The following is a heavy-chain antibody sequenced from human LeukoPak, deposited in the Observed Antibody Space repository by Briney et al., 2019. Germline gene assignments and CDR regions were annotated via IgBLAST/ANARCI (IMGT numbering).Heavy chain of an antibody. D-gene: IGHD3-22*01. Sequence: ASVKVSCKVFGSTLTQLSMHWVRQAPGKGLEWMGGFDPEADETVYAQNFHGRVTVTDDTLSDTTYMELSSLRSEDTAVYYCARGIIYYDRGGYPTYFDSWGQGTLVTVSS. CDR2: FDPEADET. CDR3: ARGIIYYDRGGYPTYFDS. CDR1: GSTLTQLS. V-gene: IGHV1-24*01. J-gene: IGHJ4*02.